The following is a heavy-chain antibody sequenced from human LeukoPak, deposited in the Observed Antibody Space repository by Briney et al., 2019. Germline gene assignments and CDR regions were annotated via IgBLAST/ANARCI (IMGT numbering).Heavy chain of an antibody. J-gene: IGHJ6*03. CDR3: ARESLTNWGIYYYYYMDV. Sequence: PSETLSLTCNVSGYSISRNYHWGWIRQPPGKGLEWIGSIYYSGSTYYNPSLKSRVTISVDTSKNQFSLKLSPVTAADTAVYYCARESLTNWGIYYYYYMDVWGKGTTVTVSS. CDR1: GYSISRNYH. V-gene: IGHV4-38-2*02. D-gene: IGHD7-27*01. CDR2: IYYSGST.